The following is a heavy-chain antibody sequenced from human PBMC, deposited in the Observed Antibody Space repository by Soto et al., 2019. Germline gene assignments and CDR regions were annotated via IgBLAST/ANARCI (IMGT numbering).Heavy chain of an antibody. CDR3: ARDGAVAGSGAWFDP. Sequence: EVQLVETGGGLIQPGGSLRLSCAASGFTVSSNYMSWVRQAPGKGLEWVSVIYSGGSTYYADSVKGRFTISRDNSKNTLYLQMSSLRAEDTAVYYWARDGAVAGSGAWFDPWGQGTLVTVSS. D-gene: IGHD6-19*01. V-gene: IGHV3-53*02. J-gene: IGHJ5*02. CDR1: GFTVSSNY. CDR2: IYSGGST.